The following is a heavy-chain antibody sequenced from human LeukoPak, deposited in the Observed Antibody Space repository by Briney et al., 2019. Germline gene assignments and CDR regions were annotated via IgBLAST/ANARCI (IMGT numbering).Heavy chain of an antibody. Sequence: PSETLSLTCTVSGGSISSSYWSWIWQPPGKGLEWIGYIYYSGSTNYNPSLKSRVTISVDTSKNQFSLKLSSVTAADTAVYYCASGRSGYFDYWGQGTLVTVSS. D-gene: IGHD3-10*01. V-gene: IGHV4-59*01. CDR3: ASGRSGYFDY. CDR1: GGSISSSY. J-gene: IGHJ4*02. CDR2: IYYSGST.